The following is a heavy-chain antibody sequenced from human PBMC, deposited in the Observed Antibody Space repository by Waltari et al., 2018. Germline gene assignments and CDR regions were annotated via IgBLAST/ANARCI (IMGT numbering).Heavy chain of an antibody. CDR3: ARGYYDSSGYHRDAFDI. V-gene: IGHV1-2*06. J-gene: IGHJ3*02. Sequence: QVQLVQSGAEVKKPGASVNVCCKAHGYTFTGYYMHWVRKTPGQGLEWMGRSNPNSGGTNYAQKFQGRVTITRDTSISTAYMELSRLRSDDTAVYYCARGYYDSSGYHRDAFDIWGQGTMVTVSS. D-gene: IGHD3-22*01. CDR1: GYTFTGYY. CDR2: SNPNSGGT.